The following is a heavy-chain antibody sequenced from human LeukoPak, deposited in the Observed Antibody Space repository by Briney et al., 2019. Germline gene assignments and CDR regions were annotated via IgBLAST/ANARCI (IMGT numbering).Heavy chain of an antibody. J-gene: IGHJ4*02. D-gene: IGHD3-3*01. V-gene: IGHV3-15*01. CDR2: IQSNLDGGTT. CDR1: GFSFTSAW. Sequence: GGSLRLSCAASGFSFTSAWMVWLRQAPGKGLEWVGRIQSNLDGGTTDFAAPGKGRFTISRDDLARTVYLEMNNLKADDTGVYYCTTDFSHFDFSSGYYSYWGQGSLVTVS. CDR3: TTDFSHFDFSSGYYSY.